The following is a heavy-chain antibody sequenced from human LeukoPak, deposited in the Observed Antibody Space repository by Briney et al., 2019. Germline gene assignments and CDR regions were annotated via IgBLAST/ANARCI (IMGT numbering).Heavy chain of an antibody. CDR2: ISGSGGSA. CDR3: AKDQEQLLWFGELLFAFDI. CDR1: GFTFSSYA. Sequence: GGSLRLSCAASGFTFSSYAMSWVRQAPGKGLEWVSAISGSGGSAYYADSVKGRFTISRDNSKNTLYLQMNSLRAEDTAVYYCAKDQEQLLWFGELLFAFDIWGQGTMVTV. J-gene: IGHJ3*02. D-gene: IGHD3-10*01. V-gene: IGHV3-23*01.